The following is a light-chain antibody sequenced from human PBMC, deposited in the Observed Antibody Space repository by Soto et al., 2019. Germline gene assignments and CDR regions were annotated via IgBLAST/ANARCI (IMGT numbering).Light chain of an antibody. Sequence: EIVLTQSPGTLSLSPGERVTLSCRASQSVSSTYLAWYQQNPGQAPRLLIYGASSRATGIPDRFSGSGSGTDFTLTSNRLEPEDFALYYCQQYGSSPWTFVQGTKVEIK. CDR2: GAS. CDR3: QQYGSSPWT. J-gene: IGKJ1*01. V-gene: IGKV3-20*01. CDR1: QSVSSTY.